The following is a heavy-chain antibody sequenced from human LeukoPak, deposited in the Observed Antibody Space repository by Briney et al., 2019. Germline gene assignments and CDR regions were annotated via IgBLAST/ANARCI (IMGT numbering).Heavy chain of an antibody. D-gene: IGHD4-23*01. Sequence: GGSLRLSCAASGFTFSSCGMHWVRQAPGKGLEWVAVIWYDGSNKYYADSVKGRFTISRDNSKNTLYLQMNSLRAEDTAVYYCARAGNSVRSALDYWGQGTLVTVSS. CDR2: IWYDGSNK. J-gene: IGHJ4*02. CDR3: ARAGNSVRSALDY. CDR1: GFTFSSCG. V-gene: IGHV3-33*01.